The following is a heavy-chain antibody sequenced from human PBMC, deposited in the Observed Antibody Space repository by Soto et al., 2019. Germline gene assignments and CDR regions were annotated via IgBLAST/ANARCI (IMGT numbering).Heavy chain of an antibody. D-gene: IGHD6-13*01. J-gene: IGHJ1*01. CDR1: GYTFTGYY. CDR2: INPNSGGT. V-gene: IGHV1-2*02. Sequence: ASVKVSCKASGYTFTGYYMHWVRQAPGQGLEWKGWINPNSGGTNYAQKFQGRVTMTRDTSISTAYMELSRLRSDDTAVYYCARGPRHSSSSYFQHWGQGTLVTVSS. CDR3: ARGPRHSSSSYFQH.